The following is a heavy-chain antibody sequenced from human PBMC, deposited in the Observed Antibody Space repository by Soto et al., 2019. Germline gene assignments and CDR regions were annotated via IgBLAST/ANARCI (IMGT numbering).Heavy chain of an antibody. CDR2: IWYDGSNK. J-gene: IGHJ6*02. Sequence: QVQLVESGGGVVQPGRSLRLSCAASGFTFSSYGMHWVRQAPGKGLEWVAVIWYDGSNKYYADSAKGRFTISRDNSKNTLYLQMNSLRAEDTAVYYCARDAHDFWSGYPENPYYYYYYGMDVWGQGTTVTVSS. V-gene: IGHV3-33*01. CDR1: GFTFSSYG. D-gene: IGHD3-3*01. CDR3: ARDAHDFWSGYPENPYYYYYYGMDV.